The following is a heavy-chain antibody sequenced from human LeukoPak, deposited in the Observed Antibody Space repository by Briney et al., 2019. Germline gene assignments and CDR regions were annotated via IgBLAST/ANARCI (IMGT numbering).Heavy chain of an antibody. V-gene: IGHV1-46*01. Sequence: ASVTVSCTASGYTFTSYYMHWVRQAPGQGLEWMGIINPSGGSTSYAQKFQGRVTMTRDTSTSTVYMELSSLRSDDTAVYYCARWGYCSSTSCYAYYIGFDPWGQGTLVTVSS. CDR2: INPSGGST. CDR3: ARWGYCSSTSCYAYYIGFDP. D-gene: IGHD2-2*01. J-gene: IGHJ5*02. CDR1: GYTFTSYY.